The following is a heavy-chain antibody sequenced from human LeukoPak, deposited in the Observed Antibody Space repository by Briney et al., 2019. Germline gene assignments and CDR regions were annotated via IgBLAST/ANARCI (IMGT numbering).Heavy chain of an antibody. J-gene: IGHJ5*02. Sequence: SETLSLTCTDSGGSISNYYWSWIRQPPGKVLEWIEYIYYSGSTNYNPSLKSRVTISVDTSKNQFSLKLSSVTAADTAVYYCARAKYDILTGYSNWFDPWGQGTVVTVSS. V-gene: IGHV4-59*08. D-gene: IGHD3-9*01. CDR2: IYYSGST. CDR3: ARAKYDILTGYSNWFDP. CDR1: GGSISNYY.